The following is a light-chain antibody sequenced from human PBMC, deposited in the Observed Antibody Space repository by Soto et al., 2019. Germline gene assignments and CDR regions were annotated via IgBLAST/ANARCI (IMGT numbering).Light chain of an antibody. J-gene: IGKJ3*01. CDR1: QGISSY. V-gene: IGKV1-9*01. CDR2: AAS. CDR3: QQHNSYLPL. Sequence: DIQLTQSPSFLSASVGDRVTITCRASQGISSYLAWYQQKPGKAPKLLIYAASTLQSGVPSRFSGSGSGTEFTLTISSLQPEDFATYYCQQHNSYLPLFGPGTKVDIK.